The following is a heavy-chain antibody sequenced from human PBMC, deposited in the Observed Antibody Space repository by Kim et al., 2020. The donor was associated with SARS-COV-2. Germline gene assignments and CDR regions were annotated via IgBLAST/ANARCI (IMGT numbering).Heavy chain of an antibody. CDR2: IYYSGST. D-gene: IGHD3-22*01. CDR1: GGSISSGGYY. Sequence: SETLSLTCTVSGGSISSGGYYWSWIRQHPGKGLEWIGYIYYSGSTYYNPSLKSRVTISVDTSKNQFSLKLSSVTAADTAVYYCARDYYDSSGYYYNDYWGQGTLVTVSS. V-gene: IGHV4-31*03. J-gene: IGHJ4*02. CDR3: ARDYYDSSGYYYNDY.